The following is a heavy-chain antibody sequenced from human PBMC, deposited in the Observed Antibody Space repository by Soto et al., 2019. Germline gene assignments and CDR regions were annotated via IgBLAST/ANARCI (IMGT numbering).Heavy chain of an antibody. CDR3: ASHFRNPSAYNVFDI. CDR2: NHYSGAT. Sequence: QLQLQESGPGLVKPSETLTPTCTVSGGYLSSGSSYWGWIRQPPGKGLEWIGSNHYSGATYNNPSLESRAAIFVDTSKNRFSLKLSSVSAADMAVYYCASHFRNPSAYNVFDIWGQGTMVTVSS. CDR1: GGYLSSGSSY. D-gene: IGHD3-16*01. J-gene: IGHJ3*02. V-gene: IGHV4-39*01.